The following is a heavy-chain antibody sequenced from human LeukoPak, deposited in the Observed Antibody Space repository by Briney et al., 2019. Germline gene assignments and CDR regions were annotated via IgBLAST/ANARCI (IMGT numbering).Heavy chain of an antibody. J-gene: IGHJ6*02. V-gene: IGHV3-33*01. CDR1: GFTFSSYG. CDR2: IWYDGSNK. CDR3: AREPQPRVTMVRGYYGMDV. D-gene: IGHD3-10*01. Sequence: GGSLRLSCAASGFTFSSYGMHWVREAPGKGLGWGAVIWYDGSNKYYADSVKGRFTISRDNSKNTLYLQMNSLRAEDTAVYYCAREPQPRVTMVRGYYGMDVWGQGTTVTVSS.